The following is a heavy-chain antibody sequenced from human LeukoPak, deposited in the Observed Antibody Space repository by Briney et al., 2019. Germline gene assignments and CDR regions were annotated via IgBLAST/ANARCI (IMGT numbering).Heavy chain of an antibody. J-gene: IGHJ5*02. CDR2: IYYSGST. Sequence: SETLSLTCTVSGGSISSYYWSWIRQPPGKGLEWMGYIYYSGSTNYNPSLKSRVTISVDTSKNQFSLKLSSVTAADTAVYYCARVGELFVWFDPWGQGTLVTVSS. D-gene: IGHD3-10*01. CDR1: GGSISSYY. CDR3: ARVGELFVWFDP. V-gene: IGHV4-59*01.